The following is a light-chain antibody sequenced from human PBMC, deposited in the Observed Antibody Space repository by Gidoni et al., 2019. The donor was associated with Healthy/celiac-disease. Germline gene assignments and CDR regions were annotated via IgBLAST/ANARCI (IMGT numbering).Light chain of an antibody. V-gene: IGKV4-1*01. CDR2: WAS. Sequence: DIVMTQSPASLAVSLGERATINCKSSQSGLYSSNDKNYLAWYQQKPGQPPKLLIYWASTRESGVPDRFSGSGSGTDFTLTISSLQAEDVAVYYCQQCYSTPFTFGPGTKVDIK. CDR3: QQCYSTPFT. J-gene: IGKJ3*01. CDR1: QSGLYSSNDKNY.